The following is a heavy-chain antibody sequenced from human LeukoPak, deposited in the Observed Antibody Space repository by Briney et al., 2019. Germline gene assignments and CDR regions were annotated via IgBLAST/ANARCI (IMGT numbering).Heavy chain of an antibody. CDR3: ARAPASLWLGELLRDHYYFDY. V-gene: IGHV4-34*01. CDR1: GGSFSGYY. J-gene: IGHJ4*02. CDR2: INHSGST. D-gene: IGHD3-10*01. Sequence: SETLSLTCAVYGGSFSGYYWSWIRQPPGKGLEWLGEINHSGSTNYNPSLKSRVTISVDTSKNQFSLKLSSVTSADTAVYYCARAPASLWLGELLRDHYYFDYGGQGTRVTVSS.